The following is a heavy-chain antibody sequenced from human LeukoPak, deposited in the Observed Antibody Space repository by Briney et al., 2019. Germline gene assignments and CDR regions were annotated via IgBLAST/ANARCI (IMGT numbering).Heavy chain of an antibody. V-gene: IGHV1-24*01. D-gene: IGHD2-2*01. CDR1: GYTLTELS. J-gene: IGHJ6*02. CDR2: FDPEDGET. Sequence: GSVNVSCKVSGYTLTELSMHWVRQAPGKGLEWVGGFDPEDGETIYAQKFQGRVTITADKSTSPASMERSSLRSEDTAVYYCASGIVVVPAARVVYDYYGMDVWGQGTTVTVSS. CDR3: ASGIVVVPAARVVYDYYGMDV.